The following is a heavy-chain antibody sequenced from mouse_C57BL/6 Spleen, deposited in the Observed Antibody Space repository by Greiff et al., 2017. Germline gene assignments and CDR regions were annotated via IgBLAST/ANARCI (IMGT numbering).Heavy chain of an antibody. Sequence: QVQLQQSGAELVRPGASVTLSCKASGYTFTDYAMHWVKQTPVHGLEWIGAIDPETGGTAYNQKFKGKAILTADKSSSTAYMELRSLTSEDSAVYYCTRGRSYCGSSLDYWGQGTTLTVSS. D-gene: IGHD1-1*01. V-gene: IGHV1-15*01. CDR1: GYTFTDYA. CDR3: TRGRSYCGSSLDY. CDR2: IDPETGGT. J-gene: IGHJ2*01.